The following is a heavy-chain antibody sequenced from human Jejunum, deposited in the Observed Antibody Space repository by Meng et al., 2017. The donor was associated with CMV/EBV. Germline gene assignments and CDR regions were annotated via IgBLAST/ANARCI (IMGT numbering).Heavy chain of an antibody. CDR3: TRDLDTVTKYVFDY. V-gene: IGHV3-74*01. J-gene: IGHJ4*02. CDR1: GFPFSDCG. D-gene: IGHD4-17*01. Sequence: ACGFPFSDCGFHWVRQAPGQGLEWVARINSDGTYTRYADSVQGRFTISRDNAKNTLYLQTDSMRAEDTAVYYCTRDLDTVTKYVFDYWGQGTLVTVSS. CDR2: INSDGTYT.